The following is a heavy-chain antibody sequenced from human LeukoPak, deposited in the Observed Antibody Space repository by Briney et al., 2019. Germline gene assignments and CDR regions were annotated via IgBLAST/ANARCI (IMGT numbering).Heavy chain of an antibody. J-gene: IGHJ6*03. Sequence: GGSLRLSCAASGFTFSSYEMNWVRQAPGKGLEGVSYISSSGSTIYYADSVKGRFTISRDNSKNTLYLQMNSLRAEDTAVYYCAKTSLWDGSGHYYYMDVWGKGTTVTVSS. CDR1: GFTFSSYE. V-gene: IGHV3-48*03. CDR2: ISSSGSTI. D-gene: IGHD2-15*01. CDR3: AKTSLWDGSGHYYYMDV.